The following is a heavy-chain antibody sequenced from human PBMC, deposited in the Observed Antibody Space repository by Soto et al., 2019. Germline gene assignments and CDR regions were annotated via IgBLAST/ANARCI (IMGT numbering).Heavy chain of an antibody. D-gene: IGHD3-3*01. Sequence: QVQLVESGGGVVQPGRSLRLSCAASGFTFSSYGMHWVRQAPGKGLEWVAVIWYDGSNKYYADSVKGRFTISRDNSKNTLYLQMNSLRAEDTAVYYCARSLTLEWLLYRRDYYYGMDVWGQGTTVTVSS. CDR2: IWYDGSNK. J-gene: IGHJ6*02. CDR1: GFTFSSYG. CDR3: ARSLTLEWLLYRRDYYYGMDV. V-gene: IGHV3-33*01.